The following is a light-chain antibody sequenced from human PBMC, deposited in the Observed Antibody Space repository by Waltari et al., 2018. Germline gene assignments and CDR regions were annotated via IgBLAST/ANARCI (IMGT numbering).Light chain of an antibody. J-gene: IGKJ1*01. Sequence: DIVMTQSPDSLAVSLGERATINCKSSQSVLYKSYNKNFLAWYQQKPGQPPKLLIYWASTRESGVPDRFSGSGSGTDFTLTISSLQSEDVAVYYCQQYYSSPWTFGQGSKVEIK. CDR1: QSVLYKSYNKNF. CDR3: QQYYSSPWT. V-gene: IGKV4-1*01. CDR2: WAS.